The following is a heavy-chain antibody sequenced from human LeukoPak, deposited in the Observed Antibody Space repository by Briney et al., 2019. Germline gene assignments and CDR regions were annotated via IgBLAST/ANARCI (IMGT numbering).Heavy chain of an antibody. CDR1: GYTFSNYD. J-gene: IGHJ4*02. D-gene: IGHD3-22*01. Sequence: PGGPLRLSCAASGYTFSNYDMIWVRQAPAKGLEWVSYISTSGGSTNYADSVKGRFTISRDNAKKSMCLQMNSLRDEDTAVYHCVRDSNYHDSSVYYDTFDHWGQGTLVTVSS. CDR2: ISTSGGST. CDR3: VRDSNYHDSSVYYDTFDH. V-gene: IGHV3-48*03.